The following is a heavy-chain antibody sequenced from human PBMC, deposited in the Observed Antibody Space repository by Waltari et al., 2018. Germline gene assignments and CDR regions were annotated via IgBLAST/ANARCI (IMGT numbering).Heavy chain of an antibody. CDR1: GGSISSSSYY. CDR2: SYYSGST. D-gene: IGHD3-3*01. CDR3: ARLYYDFWSGYSYNWFDP. Sequence: QLQLQESGPGLVTPSETLSLTCTVSGGSISSSSYYWGWIRQPPGRGLEWIGSSYYSGSTYYNPYLKSRVTISVDTSKNQFSLKLSSVTAADTAVYYCARLYYDFWSGYSYNWFDPWGQGTLVTVSS. J-gene: IGHJ5*02. V-gene: IGHV4-39*01.